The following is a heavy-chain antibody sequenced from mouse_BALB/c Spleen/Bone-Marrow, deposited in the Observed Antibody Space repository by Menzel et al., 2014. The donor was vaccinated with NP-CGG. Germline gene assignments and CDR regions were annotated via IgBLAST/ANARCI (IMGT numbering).Heavy chain of an antibody. Sequence: QVQLQQPGAELMKPGASVKISCKATGYTFSSYWIEWVKRRPGHGLEWIGEILPGSGSTNYNEKFKGKATFTADTSSNTAYMQLSSLTSEDSAVYYCAREDYYGSSYGDYWGQGTTLTVSS. V-gene: IGHV1-9*01. CDR2: ILPGSGST. CDR3: AREDYYGSSYGDY. D-gene: IGHD1-1*01. CDR1: GYTFSSYW. J-gene: IGHJ2*01.